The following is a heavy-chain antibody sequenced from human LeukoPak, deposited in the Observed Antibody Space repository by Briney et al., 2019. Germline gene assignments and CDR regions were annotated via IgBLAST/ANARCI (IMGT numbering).Heavy chain of an antibody. CDR2: ISYDGSNK. CDR3: AKGDDDYVWGSYRYFDY. CDR1: GFTFSSYA. Sequence: QAGGSLRLSCAASGFTFSSYAMHWVRQAPGKGLEWVAVISYDGSNKYYADSVKGRFTISRDNSKNTLYLQMNSLRAEDTAVYYCAKGDDDYVWGSYRYFDYWGQGTLVTVSS. V-gene: IGHV3-30*04. J-gene: IGHJ4*02. D-gene: IGHD3-16*02.